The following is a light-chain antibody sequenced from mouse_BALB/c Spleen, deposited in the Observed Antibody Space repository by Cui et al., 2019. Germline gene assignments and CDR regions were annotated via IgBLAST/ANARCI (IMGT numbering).Light chain of an antibody. Sequence: DIKMTQSPSSMYASLGERVTITCKANQDINSYLSWFQQKPGKSPKTLIYRANRLVDGVPSRFSGSGSGQDYSLTISSLEYEDMGIYYCLQYDEFPYTFGGGTKLEIK. V-gene: IGKV14-111*01. CDR1: QDINSY. CDR3: LQYDEFPYT. CDR2: RAN. J-gene: IGKJ2*01.